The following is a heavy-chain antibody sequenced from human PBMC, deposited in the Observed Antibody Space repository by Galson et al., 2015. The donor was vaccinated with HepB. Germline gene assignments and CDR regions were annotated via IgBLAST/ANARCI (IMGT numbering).Heavy chain of an antibody. CDR3: AREEGVDYDFWSGAPNYYYGMDV. J-gene: IGHJ6*02. D-gene: IGHD3-3*01. Sequence: SVKVSCKASGYTFTSYGISWVRQAPGQGLEWMGWISAYNGNTNYAQKLQGRVTMTTDTSTSTAYMELRSLRSDDTAVYYCAREEGVDYDFWSGAPNYYYGMDVWGQGTTVTVSS. CDR1: GYTFTSYG. CDR2: ISAYNGNT. V-gene: IGHV1-18*04.